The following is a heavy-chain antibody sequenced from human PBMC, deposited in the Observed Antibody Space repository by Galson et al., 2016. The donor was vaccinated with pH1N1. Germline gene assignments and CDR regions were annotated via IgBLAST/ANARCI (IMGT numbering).Heavy chain of an antibody. D-gene: IGHD1-7*01. V-gene: IGHV1-2*02. CDR2: INPNNGAA. CDR3: ARAGNNWNYATDFDY. Sequence: SVKVSCKASGYTFTGHYVHWVRQAPGQGLEWMGWINPNNGAAVYAQTFQGRVTMTADMSISTVFMEVSRLTSDDTAIFYCARAGNNWNYATDFDYWGQGTQVIVSS. J-gene: IGHJ4*02. CDR1: GYTFTGHY.